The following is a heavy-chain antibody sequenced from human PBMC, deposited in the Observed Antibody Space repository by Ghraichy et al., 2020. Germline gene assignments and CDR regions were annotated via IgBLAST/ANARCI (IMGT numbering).Heavy chain of an antibody. CDR3: ARLVGSGWADY. Sequence: TLSLTCTVSGGSISSYYWSWIRQPPGKGLEWIGYIYYSGSTNYNPSLKSRVTISVDTSKNQFSLKLSSVTAADTAVYYCARLVGSGWADYWGQGTLVTVSS. CDR2: IYYSGST. J-gene: IGHJ4*02. V-gene: IGHV4-59*01. CDR1: GGSISSYY. D-gene: IGHD6-19*01.